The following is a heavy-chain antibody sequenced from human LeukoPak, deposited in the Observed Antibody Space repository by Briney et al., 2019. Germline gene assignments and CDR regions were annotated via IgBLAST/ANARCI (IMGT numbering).Heavy chain of an antibody. J-gene: IGHJ4*02. CDR2: IYISGNT. D-gene: IGHD3-16*01. Sequence: PSGTLSLTCTVSGDSMDDYYWTWMRQPAGKGLEWIGRIYISGNTMYNPSLQSRVTMSLDTSKNHFSLKLRSVTAADTAVYFCARGGALHNYFDYWGQGTLVSVSS. V-gene: IGHV4-4*07. CDR1: GDSMDDYY. CDR3: ARGGALHNYFDY.